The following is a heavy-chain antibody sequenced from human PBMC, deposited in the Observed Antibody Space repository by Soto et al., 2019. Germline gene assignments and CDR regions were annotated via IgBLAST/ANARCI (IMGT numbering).Heavy chain of an antibody. D-gene: IGHD3-10*01. CDR1: GGSFSGYY. CDR2: INHSGST. Sequence: SETLSLTCAVYGGSFSGYYWSWIRQPPGKGLEWIGEINHSGSTNYNPSLKSRVTISVDTSKNQFSLKLSSVTAADTAVYYCARGTHRLLWFGELLPGAYFDYWGQGTLVTVSS. J-gene: IGHJ4*02. CDR3: ARGTHRLLWFGELLPGAYFDY. V-gene: IGHV4-34*01.